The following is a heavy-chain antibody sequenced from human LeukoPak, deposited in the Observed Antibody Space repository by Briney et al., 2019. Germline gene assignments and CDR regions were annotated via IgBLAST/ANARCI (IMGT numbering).Heavy chain of an antibody. CDR3: ARDSHYYESSGYNQGDFDY. CDR2: INPSGGST. CDR1: GYTFTSYY. J-gene: IGHJ4*02. D-gene: IGHD3-22*01. V-gene: IGHV1-46*01. Sequence: ASVKVSCKASGYTFTSYYMHWLRQAPGQGLEWMGIINPSGGSTSYAQKFQGRVTMTRDTSTSTVYMELSSLRSEDTAVYYCARDSHYYESSGYNQGDFDYWGQGTLVTVSS.